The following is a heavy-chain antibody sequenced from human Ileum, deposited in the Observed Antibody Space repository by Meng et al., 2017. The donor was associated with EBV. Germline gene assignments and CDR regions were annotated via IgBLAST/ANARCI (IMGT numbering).Heavy chain of an antibody. V-gene: IGHV3-23*01. CDR2: ISSSGNGT. D-gene: IGHD2-2*01. J-gene: IGHJ3*02. CDR1: GVSVSNYS. Sequence: EVQLREAGAGVVQPWETLSLTCAVSGVSVSNYSWSWIRQAPGKGLEWVAAISSSGNGTYNPDSMRGRFTIARDNYKQTLFLQIHGLRAEDADKYCCAGGSSFWSIVIAFDIWGQGTMVTVSS. CDR3: AGGSSFWSIVIAFDI.